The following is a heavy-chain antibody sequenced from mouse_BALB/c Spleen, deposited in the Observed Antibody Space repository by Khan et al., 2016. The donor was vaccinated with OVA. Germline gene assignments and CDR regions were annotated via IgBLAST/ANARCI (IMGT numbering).Heavy chain of an antibody. Sequence: EVELVESGGGLVQPGGSLKLSCAASGFTFSSYIMSWVRQTPEKRLEWVAYISNGGGSTYYLDTVKGRFTISSDNAKNTLYLQMSSLKSEDTAKYYGARHGNYVAFDYWGQGTTLTVPS. V-gene: IGHV5-12-2*01. CDR2: ISNGGGST. J-gene: IGHJ2*01. D-gene: IGHD2-1*01. CDR3: ARHGNYVAFDY. CDR1: GFTFSSYI.